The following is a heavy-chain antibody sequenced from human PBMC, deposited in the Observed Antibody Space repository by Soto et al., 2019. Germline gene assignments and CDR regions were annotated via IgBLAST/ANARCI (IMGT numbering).Heavy chain of an antibody. CDR3: ATAEDCSGGSCYSSRAFDI. J-gene: IGHJ3*02. CDR2: FDPEDGET. V-gene: IGHV1-24*01. CDR1: GYTLTELS. Sequence: QVQLVQSGAEVKKPGASVKVSCKVSGYTLTELSMHWVRQAPGKGLEWMGGFDPEDGETIYAQKFQCRVTMTEDTSTDTACMELSSLRSEDTAVYYCATAEDCSGGSCYSSRAFDIWGQGTMVTVSS. D-gene: IGHD2-15*01.